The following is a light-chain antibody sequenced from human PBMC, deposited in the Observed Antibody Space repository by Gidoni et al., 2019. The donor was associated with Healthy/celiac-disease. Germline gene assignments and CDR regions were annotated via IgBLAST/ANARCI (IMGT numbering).Light chain of an antibody. CDR3: QQYGSSPGT. Sequence: EIVLTQSPGTLSLSPVERATLACRASQSVSSSDLACYQQKPGQAPRLLISGASSRATGIPDMFSGSGSGTDFTLTISRLEPEDFAVYYCQQYGSSPGTFXQXTKVESK. V-gene: IGKV3-20*01. CDR1: QSVSSSD. CDR2: GAS. J-gene: IGKJ1*01.